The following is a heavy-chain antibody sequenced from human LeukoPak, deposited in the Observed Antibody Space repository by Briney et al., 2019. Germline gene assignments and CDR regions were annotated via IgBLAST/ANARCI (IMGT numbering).Heavy chain of an antibody. V-gene: IGHV5-51*01. CDR2: IYPGDSDT. J-gene: IGHJ6*02. CDR1: GYSFTSYW. CDR3: ARVEGPNSSGYYYPEDYYYGMDV. D-gene: IGHD3-22*01. Sequence: GESLKISCKGSGYSFTSYWIGWVRQMPGKGLEWMGIIYPGDSDTRYSPSFQGQVTISADKSISTAYLQWSSLKASDTAMYYCARVEGPNSSGYYYPEDYYYGMDVWGQGTTVTVSS.